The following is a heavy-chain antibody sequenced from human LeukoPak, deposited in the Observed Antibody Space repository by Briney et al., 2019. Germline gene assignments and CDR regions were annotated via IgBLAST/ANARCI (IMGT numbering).Heavy chain of an antibody. D-gene: IGHD3-10*01. V-gene: IGHV1-2*04. Sequence: ASVKVSCKASGYTFTGYYMHWVRQAPGQGLEWMGWINPNRDGTNYAQKFQVWVTMTRDTSISTAYMELSRLRSDDTAVYYCARGRRTPLLWFGDGEFDYWGQGTLVTVSS. CDR3: ARGRRTPLLWFGDGEFDY. CDR2: INPNRDGT. J-gene: IGHJ4*02. CDR1: GYTFTGYY.